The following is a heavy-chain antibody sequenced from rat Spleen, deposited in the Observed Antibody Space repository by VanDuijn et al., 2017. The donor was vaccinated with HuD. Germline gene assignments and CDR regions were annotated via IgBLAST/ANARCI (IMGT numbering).Heavy chain of an antibody. CDR3: TRDNSGYWFAY. Sequence: QVQLKESGPGLVQPSQTLSLTCTVSGFSLSSYGVIWVRQPPGKGLEWMGVIWGNGDTNYNSALKSRLSISRDTSKSQVYLKMNSLQTDDTGTYYCTRDNSGYWFAYWGQGTLVTVSS. J-gene: IGHJ3*01. D-gene: IGHD4-3*01. CDR1: GFSLSSYG. CDR2: IWGNGDT. V-gene: IGHV2-13*01.